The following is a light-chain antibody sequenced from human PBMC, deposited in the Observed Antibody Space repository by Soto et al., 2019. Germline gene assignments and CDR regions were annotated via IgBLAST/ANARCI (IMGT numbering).Light chain of an antibody. CDR1: SSDVGGYNY. CDR2: DVS. V-gene: IGLV2-14*01. J-gene: IGLJ2*01. CDR3: SSYTTSGSLV. Sequence: QSPLTQPASVSGSPGQSITISCTGTSSDVGGYNYVSWYQQHPGKAPKLMIYDVSNRPSGVSNRFSGSKSGNTASLTISGLQAEDEADYYCSSYTTSGSLVFGGGTQLTVL.